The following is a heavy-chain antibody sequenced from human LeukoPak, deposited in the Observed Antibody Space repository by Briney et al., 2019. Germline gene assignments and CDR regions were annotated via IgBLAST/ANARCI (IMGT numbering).Heavy chain of an antibody. J-gene: IGHJ5*02. CDR2: IYYSGST. V-gene: IGHV4-39*07. CDR1: GGSISSSSYY. D-gene: IGHD6-6*01. CDR3: ARPPYPVQYSSSFGLFSSGGNWFDP. Sequence: PSETLSLTCTVSGGSISSSSYYWGWIRQLPGKGLEWIGSIYYSGSTYYNPSLKSRVTISVDTSKNQFSLKLSSVTAADTAVYYCARPPYPVQYSSSFGLFSSGGNWFDPWGQGTLVTVSS.